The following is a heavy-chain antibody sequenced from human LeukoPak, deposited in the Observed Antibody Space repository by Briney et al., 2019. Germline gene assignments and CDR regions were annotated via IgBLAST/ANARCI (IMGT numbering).Heavy chain of an antibody. CDR3: ARGNYYDSSGYWTPFDY. V-gene: IGHV4-59*01. Sequence: SETLSLTCTVPGGSISSYYWSWIRQPPGKGLEWIGYIYYSGSTNYNPSLKSRVTISVDTSKNQFSLKLSSVTAADTAVYYCARGNYYDSSGYWTPFDYWGQGTLVTVSS. CDR2: IYYSGST. CDR1: GGSISSYY. J-gene: IGHJ4*02. D-gene: IGHD3-22*01.